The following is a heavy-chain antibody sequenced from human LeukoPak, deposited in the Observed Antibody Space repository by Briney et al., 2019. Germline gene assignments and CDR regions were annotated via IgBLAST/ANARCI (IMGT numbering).Heavy chain of an antibody. V-gene: IGHV3-23*01. CDR1: GFTFSNAW. J-gene: IGHJ4*02. CDR3: AKAMRPTVSYFDY. D-gene: IGHD4-17*01. CDR2: ITGNGDS. Sequence: PGGSLRLSCAASGFTFSNAWMSWVRQAPGKGLEWVSTITGNGDSYYTDSVKGRFTISRDNSKNTLYLQMNSLRAEDTAVYYCAKAMRPTVSYFDYWGQGTLVTVSS.